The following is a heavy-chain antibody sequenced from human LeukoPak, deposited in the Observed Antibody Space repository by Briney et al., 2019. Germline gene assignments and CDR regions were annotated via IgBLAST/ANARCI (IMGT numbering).Heavy chain of an antibody. J-gene: IGHJ3*02. CDR2: TYPGDSDT. D-gene: IGHD2-15*01. CDR1: GYSFTSYW. CDR3: ACEVVANAFDI. V-gene: IGHV5-51*01. Sequence: GESLKISCKGSGYSFTSYWIGWVRQMPGKGLEWMGITYPGDSDTRYSPSFQGQVTISADKSISTAYLQWSSLKTSDTAIYYCACEVVANAFDIWGQGTMVTVSS.